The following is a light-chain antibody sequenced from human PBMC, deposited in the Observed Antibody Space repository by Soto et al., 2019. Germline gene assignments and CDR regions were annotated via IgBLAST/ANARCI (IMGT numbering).Light chain of an antibody. CDR3: CSYAGSSTSHWV. CDR1: SSDVGSYNL. V-gene: IGLV2-23*01. Sequence: QPVLTQPASVSGSPGQSITISCTGTSSDVGSYNLVSWYQQHPGKAPKLMIYEGSKRPSGVSNRFSGSKSGNTASLTISGLQAEDEADYYCCSYAGSSTSHWVFGGGTKLTVL. CDR2: EGS. J-gene: IGLJ3*02.